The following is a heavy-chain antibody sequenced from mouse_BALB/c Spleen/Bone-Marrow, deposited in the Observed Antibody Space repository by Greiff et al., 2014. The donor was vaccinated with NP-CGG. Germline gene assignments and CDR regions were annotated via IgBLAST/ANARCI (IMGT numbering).Heavy chain of an antibody. J-gene: IGHJ2*01. CDR1: GYTFTSHW. CDR3: ARDYGYYFDY. V-gene: IGHV1-69*02. CDR2: IDPSDSET. D-gene: IGHD1-2*01. Sequence: VQLQQSGAELVKPGAPVKLSCKTSGYTFTSHWMSWVKQRPGRGLEWIGRIDPSDSETHYNLKFKDKATLTVDKSSSTAYIQLSSLTSEDSAVYYCARDYGYYFDYWGQGTTLTVSS.